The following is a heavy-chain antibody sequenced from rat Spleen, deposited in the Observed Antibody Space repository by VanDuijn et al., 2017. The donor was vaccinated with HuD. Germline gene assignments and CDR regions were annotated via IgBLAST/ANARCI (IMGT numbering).Heavy chain of an antibody. V-gene: IGHV5S13*01. Sequence: EVQLVESGGGLVQPGRSLKLSCAASGFTFSNYGMAWVRQTPTKGLEWVASISTDGSRTYYPDSVRGRFTISRDNAENTAYLQMNSLWSEDTATYYWAVAGYGYWGQGVVVTVSS. CDR2: ISTDGSRT. D-gene: IGHD4-3*01. CDR3: AVAGYGY. J-gene: IGHJ2*01. CDR1: GFTFSNYG.